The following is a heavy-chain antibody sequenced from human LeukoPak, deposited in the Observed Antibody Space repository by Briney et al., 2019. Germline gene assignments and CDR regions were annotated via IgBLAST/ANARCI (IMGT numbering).Heavy chain of an antibody. CDR2: IYYSGST. V-gene: IGHV4-59*08. Sequence: DPSETLSLTCTVSGGSISSYYWSWIRQPPGKGLEWSGYIYYSGSTNYNPSLKSRVTISVDTSKNQFSLKLSSVTAADTAVYYCARHARRDSSLVWGQGTLVTVSS. J-gene: IGHJ4*02. CDR1: GGSISSYY. CDR3: ARHARRDSSLV. D-gene: IGHD6-13*01.